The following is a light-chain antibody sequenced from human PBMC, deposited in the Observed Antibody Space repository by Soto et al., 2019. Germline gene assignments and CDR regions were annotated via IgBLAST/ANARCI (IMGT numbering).Light chain of an antibody. J-gene: IGLJ3*02. CDR1: SSDVGGYNY. CDR2: DVS. CDR3: SSYTGSSTPE. Sequence: QSVLTQPASGSGSPGQSITISCTGTSSDVGGYNYVSWYQQHPGKAPKLMIYDVSNRPSGVSSRFSGSKSGNTASLTISGLQAEDEADDYCSSYTGSSTPEFGGGTKLTVL. V-gene: IGLV2-14*01.